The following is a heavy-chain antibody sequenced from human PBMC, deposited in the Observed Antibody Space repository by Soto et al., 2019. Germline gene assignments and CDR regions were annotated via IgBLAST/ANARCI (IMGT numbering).Heavy chain of an antibody. J-gene: IGHJ1*01. V-gene: IGHV3-23*01. CDR2: SSGIGGNT. CDR3: RGVYDSSGVYFQH. D-gene: IGHD3-22*01. CDR1: GFTFSAYA. Sequence: EVLLLESGGGLVQPGGSLRLSCAASGFTFSAYAMSWVRQAPGKGLEWVSYSSGIGGNTYYADSVKGRFTISRDNSKNTLYLQMNSLRAEDTAVYYCRGVYDSSGVYFQHWGQGTLVTVSS.